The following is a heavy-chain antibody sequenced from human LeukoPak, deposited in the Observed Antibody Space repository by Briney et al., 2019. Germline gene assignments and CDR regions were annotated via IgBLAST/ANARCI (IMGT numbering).Heavy chain of an antibody. CDR1: GFTFSAYW. V-gene: IGHV3-74*01. CDR2: IESDGSST. Sequence: GGSLRLSCAASGFTFSAYWMHWVRQAPGKGLVWVSRIESDGSSTNYADSVKGRSTISRDNSKNTLYLQMNSLRAEDTAVYYCARDGIAAAGQYYCYGMDVWGQGTTVTVSS. CDR3: ARDGIAAAGQYYCYGMDV. D-gene: IGHD6-13*01. J-gene: IGHJ6*02.